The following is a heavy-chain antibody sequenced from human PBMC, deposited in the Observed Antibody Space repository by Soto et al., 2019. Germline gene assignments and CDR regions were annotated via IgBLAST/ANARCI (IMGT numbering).Heavy chain of an antibody. D-gene: IGHD2-2*01. Sequence: PGESLKISCKGSGYSFTSYWISWVRQMPGKGLEWMGRIDPSDSYTNYSPSFQGHVTISADKSISTAYLQWSSLKVSDTAMYYCARCLYCSSTSHRILHYYYGMDVWGQGTTVTVSS. CDR1: GYSFTSYW. CDR3: ARCLYCSSTSHRILHYYYGMDV. V-gene: IGHV5-10-1*01. J-gene: IGHJ6*02. CDR2: IDPSDSYT.